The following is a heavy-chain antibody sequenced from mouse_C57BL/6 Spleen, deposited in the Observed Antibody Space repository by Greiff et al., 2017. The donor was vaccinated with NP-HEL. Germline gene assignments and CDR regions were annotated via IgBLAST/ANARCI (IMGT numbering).Heavy chain of an antibody. CDR2: IYPGSGNT. V-gene: IGHV1-76*01. Sequence: QVQLKESGAELVRPGASVKLSCKASGYTFTDYYINWVKQRPGQGLEWIARIYPGSGNTYYNEKFKGKATLTAEKSSSTAYMQLSSLTSEDSAVFFCSGVGSYSNPFAYWGQGTLVTVSA. D-gene: IGHD2-5*01. CDR3: SGVGSYSNPFAY. CDR1: GYTFTDYY. J-gene: IGHJ3*01.